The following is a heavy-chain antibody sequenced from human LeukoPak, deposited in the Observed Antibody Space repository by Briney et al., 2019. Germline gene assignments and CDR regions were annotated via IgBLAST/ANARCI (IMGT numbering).Heavy chain of an antibody. J-gene: IGHJ1*01. Sequence: ASVKVSCKASGYTFTGYYMHWVRQAPGQGLEWMGWINPNSGGTNYARKFQGRVTMTRDTSISTAYMELSRLRSDDTAVYYCAGDYYDSLLQHWGQGTLVTVSS. CDR3: AGDYYDSLLQH. CDR1: GYTFTGYY. D-gene: IGHD3-22*01. CDR2: INPNSGGT. V-gene: IGHV1-2*02.